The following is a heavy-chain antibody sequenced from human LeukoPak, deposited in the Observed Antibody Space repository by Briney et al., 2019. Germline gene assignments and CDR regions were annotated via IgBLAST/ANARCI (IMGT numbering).Heavy chain of an antibody. J-gene: IGHJ4*02. D-gene: IGHD4-11*01. V-gene: IGHV3-21*06. CDR1: GFTFSSYS. CDR3: ARDLTTVTTAVFAY. CDR2: ISTSSTYI. Sequence: PGGSLRLSCAASGFTFSSYSMNWVRQAPGKGLGWVSSISTSSTYIYYADSVKGRFTISRDKAKSSLYLQMNSLRAEDTAVYYCARDLTTVTTAVFAYWGQGTLVTVSS.